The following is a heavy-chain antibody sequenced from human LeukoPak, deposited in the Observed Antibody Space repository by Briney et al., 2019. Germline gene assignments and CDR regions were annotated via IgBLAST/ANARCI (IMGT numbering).Heavy chain of an antibody. D-gene: IGHD3-16*01. J-gene: IGHJ4*02. CDR1: GGSISSYY. CDR2: IYYSGIT. V-gene: IGHV4-59*01. Sequence: SETLSLTRAVSGGSISSYYWSWIPQPPGKGLEWVGYIYYSGITNYNPPLKSRVTISVDTSKNQFSLKLSYVTTADTAIYYCARSYAASLPNFDHWGQGTLVTVSS. CDR3: ARSYAASLPNFDH.